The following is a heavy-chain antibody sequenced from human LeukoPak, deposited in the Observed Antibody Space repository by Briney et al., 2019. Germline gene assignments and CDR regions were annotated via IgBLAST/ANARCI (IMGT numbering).Heavy chain of an antibody. CDR3: ARAGYSYGYYFDY. Sequence: GASVKVSCKASGYTFTGYYMHWVRQAPGQGLEWMGWINPNSGGTNYAQKFLGRVTMTRDTSISTAYMELSRLRSDDTAVYYCARAGYSYGYYFDYWGQGTLVTVSS. V-gene: IGHV1-2*02. D-gene: IGHD5-18*01. CDR1: GYTFTGYY. CDR2: INPNSGGT. J-gene: IGHJ4*02.